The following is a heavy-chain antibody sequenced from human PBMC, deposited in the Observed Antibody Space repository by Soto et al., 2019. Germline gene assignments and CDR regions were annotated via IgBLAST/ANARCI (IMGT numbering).Heavy chain of an antibody. J-gene: IGHJ4*01. CDR2: VYYSGST. CDR3: ATSRSRGPYYFAY. CDR1: GGSISSYY. Sequence: PSETLSLTCTVSGGSISSYYWSWIRQPPGKGLEWIGSVYYSGSTNYNPSLKSRVTISVDTSKNQFSLNLSSVTAADTAVYYCATSRSRGPYYFAYWGHGTLVTV. V-gene: IGHV4-59*01. D-gene: IGHD3-10*01.